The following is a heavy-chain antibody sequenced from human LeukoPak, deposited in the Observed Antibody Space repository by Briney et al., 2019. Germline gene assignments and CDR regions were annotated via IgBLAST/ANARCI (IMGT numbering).Heavy chain of an antibody. V-gene: IGHV1-2*02. D-gene: IGHD2-21*01. Sequence: ASVKVSCKASGYTFTGYYMHWVRQAPGQGLEWMGWINPNSGGTNYAQKFQGRVTMTRDTSISTAYMELSRLRSDDTAVYYCARDAIKMGIFDYWGQGTLVTVSP. J-gene: IGHJ4*02. CDR3: ARDAIKMGIFDY. CDR1: GYTFTGYY. CDR2: INPNSGGT.